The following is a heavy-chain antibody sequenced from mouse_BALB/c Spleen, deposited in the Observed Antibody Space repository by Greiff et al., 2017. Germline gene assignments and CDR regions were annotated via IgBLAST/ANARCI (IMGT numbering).Heavy chain of an antibody. CDR2: ISSGGSYT. Sequence: EVKVVESGGGLVKPGGSLKLSCAASGFTFSSYAMSWVRQTPEKRLEWVATISSGGSYTYYPDSVKGRFTISRDNAKNTLYLQVSSLRSEDTAMYYCARPDDGSYFDYWGQGTTLTVSS. CDR1: GFTFSSYA. J-gene: IGHJ2*01. CDR3: ARPDDGSYFDY. D-gene: IGHD2-3*01. V-gene: IGHV5-9-3*01.